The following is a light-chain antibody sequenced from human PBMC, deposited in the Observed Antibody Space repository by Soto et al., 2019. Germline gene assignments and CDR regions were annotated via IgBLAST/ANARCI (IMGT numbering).Light chain of an antibody. CDR1: SSDVGGYNY. Sequence: QSVLTQPPSASGSPGQSVTISCTGTSSDVGGYNYVSWYQQHPGKAPKLMIYEVSKRPSGVPDRFSGSKSGNTASLTISGFQAEDEADYYCSSYTSSSTLGVFGTGTKVTVL. V-gene: IGLV2-14*01. CDR2: EVS. J-gene: IGLJ1*01. CDR3: SSYTSSSTLGV.